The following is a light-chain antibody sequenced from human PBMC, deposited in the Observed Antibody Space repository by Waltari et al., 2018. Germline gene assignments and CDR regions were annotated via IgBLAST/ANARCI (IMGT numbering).Light chain of an antibody. CDR2: WAS. J-gene: IGKJ5*01. Sequence: DIVMTQSPDSLAVSLGERATINCKSSQSVLYSSNNKNYLAWYQQKPGQPPNLLIFWASTRESGVPDRFNGSGSGTDFTLTISSLQAEDVAVYYCQQYYSTPITCGQGTRLE. CDR1: QSVLYSSNNKNY. V-gene: IGKV4-1*01. CDR3: QQYYSTPIT.